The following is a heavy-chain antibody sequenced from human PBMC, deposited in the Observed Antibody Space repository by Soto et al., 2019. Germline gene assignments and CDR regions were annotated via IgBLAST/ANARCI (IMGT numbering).Heavy chain of an antibody. J-gene: IGHJ5*02. CDR2: ISYDGSNK. D-gene: IGHD3-3*01. V-gene: IGHV3-30-3*01. CDR1: GFTFSSYA. CDR3: ARVRTYDFWSGYHP. Sequence: QVQLVESGGGVVQPGRSLRLSCAASGFTFSSYAMHWVRQAPGKGLEWVAVISYDGSNKYYADSVKGRFTISRDNSKNTLYLQMNSLRAGDTAVYYCARVRTYDFWSGYHPWGQGTLVTVSS.